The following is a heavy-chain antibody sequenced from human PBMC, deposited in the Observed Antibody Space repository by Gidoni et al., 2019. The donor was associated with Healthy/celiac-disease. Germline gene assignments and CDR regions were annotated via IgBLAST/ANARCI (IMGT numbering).Heavy chain of an antibody. Sequence: EVQLVESGGGLVQPGGSLRLSCAASGFTFSSYEMNWVRQAPGKGLEWISYISSSGDTIFYADSVKGRFTISRENAKDSLSLKMNSLRAEETAVYYCARDPRERGSRLGGQMYFDYWGQGTLVTVSS. CDR2: ISSSGDTI. CDR3: ARDPRERGSRLGGQMYFDY. V-gene: IGHV3-48*03. CDR1: GFTFSSYE. D-gene: IGHD3-16*01. J-gene: IGHJ4*02.